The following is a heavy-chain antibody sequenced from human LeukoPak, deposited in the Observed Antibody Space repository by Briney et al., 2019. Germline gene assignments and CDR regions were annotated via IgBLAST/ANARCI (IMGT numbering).Heavy chain of an antibody. V-gene: IGHV3-30*04. CDR3: ARELSGSISRHFDY. CDR2: ISYDGSNK. CDR1: GFTFSSYA. J-gene: IGHJ4*02. Sequence: PGRSLRLSCAASGFTFSSYAMHWVRQAPGKGLEWVAVISYDGSNKYYADSVKGRFTISRDNSKNALYLQMNSLRAEDTAVFYCARELSGSISRHFDYWGQGTLVTVSS. D-gene: IGHD2-15*01.